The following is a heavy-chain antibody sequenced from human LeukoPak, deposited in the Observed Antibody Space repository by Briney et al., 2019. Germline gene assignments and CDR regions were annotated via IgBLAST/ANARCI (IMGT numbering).Heavy chain of an antibody. CDR3: AKPGPMYYYDMDV. D-gene: IGHD2-8*01. Sequence: PGGSLRLSCAASGFTFSSYGMHWVRQAPGKGLEWVAVISYDGSNKYYADSVKGRFTISRDNSKNTLYLQMNSLRAEDTAVYYCAKPGPMYYYDMDVWGQGTTVTVSS. CDR2: ISYDGSNK. V-gene: IGHV3-30*18. J-gene: IGHJ6*02. CDR1: GFTFSSYG.